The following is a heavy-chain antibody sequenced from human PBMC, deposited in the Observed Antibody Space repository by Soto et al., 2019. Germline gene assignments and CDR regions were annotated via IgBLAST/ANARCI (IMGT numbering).Heavy chain of an antibody. D-gene: IGHD2-8*02. Sequence: GGSLRLSCVASGFTLSSCAMHWVRQVPGKGLEWLAVVTHDGSLYPYADSVKGRFSISRDNSRKTLYLQMNSLRPEDTAVYYCVKDRSDTWSFDYWGQGTLVTVSS. V-gene: IGHV3-30*18. CDR1: GFTLSSCA. J-gene: IGHJ4*02. CDR2: VTHDGSLY. CDR3: VKDRSDTWSFDY.